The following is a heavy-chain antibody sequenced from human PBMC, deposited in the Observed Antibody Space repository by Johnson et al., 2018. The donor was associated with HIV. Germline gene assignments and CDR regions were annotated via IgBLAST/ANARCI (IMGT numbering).Heavy chain of an antibody. Sequence: QVQLVESGGGVVQPGGSLRLSCAASGFTFSNYAMYWVRQAPGKGLEWVAAISYDGSNKYYADSVKDRFTISRDNSKNTLCLQMNSLKTEDTAVYYCTTDIVQYNWNSEIDAFDIWGQGTMVTVSS. V-gene: IGHV3-30-3*01. CDR1: GFTFSNYA. CDR2: ISYDGSNK. J-gene: IGHJ3*02. D-gene: IGHD1-7*01. CDR3: TTDIVQYNWNSEIDAFDI.